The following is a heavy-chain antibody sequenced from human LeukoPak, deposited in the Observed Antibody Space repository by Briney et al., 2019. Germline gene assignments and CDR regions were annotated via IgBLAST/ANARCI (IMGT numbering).Heavy chain of an antibody. J-gene: IGHJ4*02. V-gene: IGHV3-7*01. D-gene: IGHD6-13*01. CDR1: GFTLSSFW. Sequence: GGSLRLSCAASGFTLSSFWMSWVRQAPGKGLEWVANIKEDGSEKYYVDSVKGRFTISRDNAKNLLYLQMTSLRAEDTAVYFCARIAAAGFDFWGQGTAVTVSS. CDR3: ARIAAAGFDF. CDR2: IKEDGSEK.